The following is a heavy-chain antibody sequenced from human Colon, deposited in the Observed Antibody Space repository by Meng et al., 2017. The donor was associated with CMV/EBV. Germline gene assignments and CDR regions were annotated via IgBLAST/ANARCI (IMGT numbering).Heavy chain of an antibody. Sequence: GESLKISCAASGFTFSAYTMGWVRQAPGKGPEWVSAIRGSGDKTSYADSVPGRFSISRDNSKNTLFLQMNGLRAEDTAIYYCAPVGGWGTGTPTTLITWGQGTLVTVSS. J-gene: IGHJ5*02. D-gene: IGHD4-17*01. CDR1: GFTFSAYT. CDR3: APVGGWGTGTPTTLIT. V-gene: IGHV3-23*01. CDR2: IRGSGDKT.